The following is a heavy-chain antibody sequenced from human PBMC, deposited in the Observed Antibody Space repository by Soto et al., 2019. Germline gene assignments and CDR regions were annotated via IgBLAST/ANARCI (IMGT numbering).Heavy chain of an antibody. J-gene: IGHJ3*02. Sequence: HPGGSLRLSCAASGFTFSSYAMSWVRQAPGKGLEWVSAISGSGGSTYYADSVKGRFTISRDNSKNTLYLQMNSLRAEGTAVYYCATEDGGCSSTSCGAFDIWGQGTMVTVSS. V-gene: IGHV3-23*01. CDR1: GFTFSSYA. D-gene: IGHD2-2*01. CDR3: ATEDGGCSSTSCGAFDI. CDR2: ISGSGGST.